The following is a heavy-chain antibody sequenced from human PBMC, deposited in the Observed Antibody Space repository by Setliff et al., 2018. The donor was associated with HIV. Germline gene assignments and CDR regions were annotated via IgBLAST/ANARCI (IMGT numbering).Heavy chain of an antibody. CDR1: RGTFSSYG. CDR3: ARDPLRISDRFNFYFGMDV. CDR2: IIPILGIA. J-gene: IGHJ6*02. Sequence: ASVKVSCKASRGTFSSYGFNWVRQAPGQGLEWMGGIIPILGIANYAQKFKGRVTITADKSTSTVYMELRSLRSEDTAVYYCARDPLRISDRFNFYFGMDVWGQGTTVTVSS. D-gene: IGHD3-3*01. V-gene: IGHV1-69*10.